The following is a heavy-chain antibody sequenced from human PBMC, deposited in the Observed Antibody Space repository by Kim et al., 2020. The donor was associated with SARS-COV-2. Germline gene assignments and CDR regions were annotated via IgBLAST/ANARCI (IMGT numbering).Heavy chain of an antibody. Sequence: SETLSLTCAVYGGSFSGYYWSWIRQPPGKGLEWIGEINHSGSTNYNPSLKSRVTISVDTSKNQFSLKLSSVTAADTAVYYCARGEYSSSWCGKHNWFDPWGQGTLVTVSS. J-gene: IGHJ5*02. V-gene: IGHV4-34*01. D-gene: IGHD6-13*01. CDR3: ARGEYSSSWCGKHNWFDP. CDR2: INHSGST. CDR1: GGSFSGYY.